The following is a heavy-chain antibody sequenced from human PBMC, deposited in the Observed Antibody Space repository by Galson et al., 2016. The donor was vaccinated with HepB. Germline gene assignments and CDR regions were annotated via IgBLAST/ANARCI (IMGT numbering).Heavy chain of an antibody. CDR1: GFTFSNYG. V-gene: IGHV3-30*19. CDR3: ARKAGVHYETSVYHGFLDS. D-gene: IGHD3-16*01. Sequence: SLRLSCAASGFTFSNYGMHWVRQAPGKGLEWVTVISTDGNNAYFADSVKGRFTISRDNSKNTVDLQMNSLGREDTAVYYCARKAGVHYETSVYHGFLDSWGQGTLVTVSS. CDR2: ISTDGNNA. J-gene: IGHJ4*02.